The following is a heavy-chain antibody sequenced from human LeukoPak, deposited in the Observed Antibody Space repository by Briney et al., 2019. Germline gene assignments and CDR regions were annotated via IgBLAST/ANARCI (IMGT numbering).Heavy chain of an antibody. Sequence: GGALRLSCAASRFTFCTYRMRGVPQAPGKGLGWVTNIKQDGSEKHYVDSVKGRLTISRDNAKNSLYLQMSSLVAEDTAVYYCTRVEETATTAAIIRKYSYYYYYMDVWGKGNTVTVSS. D-gene: IGHD4-11*01. J-gene: IGHJ6*03. CDR2: IKQDGSEK. CDR1: RFTFCTYR. V-gene: IGHV3-7*01. CDR3: TRVEETATTAAIIRKYSYYYYYMDV.